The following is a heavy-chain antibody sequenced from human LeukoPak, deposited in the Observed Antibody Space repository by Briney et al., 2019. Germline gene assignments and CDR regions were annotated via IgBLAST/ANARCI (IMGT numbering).Heavy chain of an antibody. D-gene: IGHD2-2*01. CDR3: ARAGGVPASFDY. CDR1: GGSISSSSYY. V-gene: IGHV4-39*07. CDR2: IYYSGST. J-gene: IGHJ4*02. Sequence: SETLSLTCTVSGGSISSSSYYWGWVRQPPGKGLEWIGSIYYSGSTYYNPSLKSRVTISVDTSKNQFSLKLSSVTAADTAVYYCARAGGVPASFDYWGQGTLVTVSS.